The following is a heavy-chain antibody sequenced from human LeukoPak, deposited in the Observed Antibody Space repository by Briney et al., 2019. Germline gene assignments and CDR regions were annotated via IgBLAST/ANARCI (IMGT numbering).Heavy chain of an antibody. V-gene: IGHV6-1*01. J-gene: IGHJ1*01. CDR2: TYYRSKWYN. D-gene: IGHD6-19*01. CDR3: ARDWYSSGWSSAEYFQH. Sequence: SQTLSLTCAISGDSVSSNSAAWNWIRQSPSRGLEWLGRTYYRSKWYNDYAVSVKSRITINPDTSKNQFSLQPNSVTPEDTAVYYCARDWYSSGWSSAEYFQHWGQGTLVTVSS. CDR1: GDSVSSNSAA.